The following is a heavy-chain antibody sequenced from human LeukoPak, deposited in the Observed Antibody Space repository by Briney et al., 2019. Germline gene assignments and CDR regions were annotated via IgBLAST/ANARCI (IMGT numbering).Heavy chain of an antibody. V-gene: IGHV3-30*02. CDR1: GFTFSSYG. CDR3: ANLIGSGWYS. J-gene: IGHJ4*02. Sequence: GGSLRLSYAASGFTFSSYGMHWVRQAPGKGLEWVAFIRYDGSNKYYADSVKGRFTISRDNSKNTLYLQMNSLRAEDTAVYYCANLIGSGWYSWGQGTLVTVSS. D-gene: IGHD6-19*01. CDR2: IRYDGSNK.